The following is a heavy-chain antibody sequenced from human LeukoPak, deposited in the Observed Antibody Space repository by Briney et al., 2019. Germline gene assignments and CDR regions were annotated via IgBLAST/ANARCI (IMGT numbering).Heavy chain of an antibody. CDR3: ARGPSGWELDY. CDR2: IKQDGSEK. V-gene: IGHV3-7*02. CDR1: GFTFSSYW. Sequence: GGSLRLSCAASGFTFSSYWMSWVRQAPGKGLEWVANIKQDGSEKYYVDSVKGRFTISRDNAKNTLYLQTNSLRAEDTAVYYCARGPSGWELDYWGQGTLVTVSS. J-gene: IGHJ4*02. D-gene: IGHD1-26*01.